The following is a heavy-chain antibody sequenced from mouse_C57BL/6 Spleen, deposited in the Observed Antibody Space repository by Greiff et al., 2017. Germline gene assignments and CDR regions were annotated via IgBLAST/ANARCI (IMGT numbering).Heavy chain of an antibody. CDR3: AGEDGYYFDY. J-gene: IGHJ2*01. D-gene: IGHD2-3*01. CDR2: IYPRSGNT. Sequence: VQLKESGAELARPGASVKLSCKASGYTFTSYGISWVKQRTGQGLEWIGEIYPRSGNTYYNEKFKGKATLTADKSSSTAYMELRSLTSEDSAVYFCAGEDGYYFDYWGQGTTLTVSS. V-gene: IGHV1-81*01. CDR1: GYTFTSYG.